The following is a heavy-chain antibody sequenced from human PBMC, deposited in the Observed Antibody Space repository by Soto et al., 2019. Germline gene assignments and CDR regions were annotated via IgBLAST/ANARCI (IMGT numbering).Heavy chain of an antibody. J-gene: IGHJ4*02. CDR3: AKDLVSYYDSSGYLFDY. Sequence: GGSLRLSCAASGFTFSSYGMHWVRQAPGKGLEWVAVISYDGSNKYYADSVKGRFTISRDNSKNTLYLQMNSLRAEDTAVYYCAKDLVSYYDSSGYLFDYWGQGTLVTVSS. CDR2: ISYDGSNK. CDR1: GFTFSSYG. V-gene: IGHV3-30*18. D-gene: IGHD3-22*01.